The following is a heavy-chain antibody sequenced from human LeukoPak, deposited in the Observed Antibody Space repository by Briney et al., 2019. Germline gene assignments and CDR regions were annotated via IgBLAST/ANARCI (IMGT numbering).Heavy chain of an antibody. D-gene: IGHD4-23*01. CDR2: INPRDGST. Sequence: ASVKVPCKASGYTFTSYFMHWVRQAPGQGLEWMGIINPRDGSTRYAQKFQGRVTMTRDMSTSTVYMELSSLRSEDTAVYYCAREGGGIDAFDIWGQGTMVTVSS. J-gene: IGHJ3*02. CDR1: GYTFTSYF. CDR3: AREGGGIDAFDI. V-gene: IGHV1-46*01.